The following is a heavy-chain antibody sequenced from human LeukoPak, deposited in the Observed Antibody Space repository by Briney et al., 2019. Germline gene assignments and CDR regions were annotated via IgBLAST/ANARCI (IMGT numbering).Heavy chain of an antibody. CDR1: GGTFSSYA. CDR3: ARALVVPAAMDY. J-gene: IGHJ4*02. D-gene: IGHD2-2*01. Sequence: SVKVSCEASGGTFSSYAISWVRQAPGQGLEWMGGIIPIFGTANYAQGFQGRVTITADKSTSTAYMELSSLRSEDTAVYYCARALVVPAAMDYWGQGTLVTVSS. V-gene: IGHV1-69*06. CDR2: IIPIFGTA.